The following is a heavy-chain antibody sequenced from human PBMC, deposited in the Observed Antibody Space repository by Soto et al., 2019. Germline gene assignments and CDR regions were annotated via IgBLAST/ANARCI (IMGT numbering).Heavy chain of an antibody. Sequence: SVKVSCKASGDVFRSYGINWVRQAPGQGLEWMGGIIPISGTTNYAQKFQGRVAITADESTDTVYMGLSRLRSEDTAVYFCARVRCFNGLCHTADYGMDVWGQGTTVTVSS. J-gene: IGHJ6*02. D-gene: IGHD2-8*01. V-gene: IGHV1-69*13. CDR2: IIPISGTT. CDR3: ARVRCFNGLCHTADYGMDV. CDR1: GDVFRSYG.